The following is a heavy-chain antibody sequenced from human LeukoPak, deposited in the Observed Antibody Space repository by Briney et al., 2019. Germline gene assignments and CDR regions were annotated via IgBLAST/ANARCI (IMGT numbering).Heavy chain of an antibody. D-gene: IGHD6-13*01. CDR3: ATDPEIAAAGTNWFDP. Sequence: ASVKVSCKVSGYTLTELSMHWVRQVPGKGLEWMGGFDPEDGETIYAQKFQGRVTMTEDTSTDTAYMELSSLRSEDTAVYYCATDPEIAAAGTNWFDPWGQGTLVTVSS. CDR2: FDPEDGET. J-gene: IGHJ5*02. V-gene: IGHV1-24*01. CDR1: GYTLTELS.